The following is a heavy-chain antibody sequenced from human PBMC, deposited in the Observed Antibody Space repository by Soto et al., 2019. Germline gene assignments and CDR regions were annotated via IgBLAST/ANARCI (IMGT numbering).Heavy chain of an antibody. D-gene: IGHD2-2*01. J-gene: IGHJ4*02. CDR3: ARSLSPSPDY. Sequence: EVQLVESGGGLVQPGGSLRLSCAASGFTFSTYWMHWVRQAPGKGLVWVSRINSDGSYTAYADSVKGRFTITRDNAKNTLYLQMNILRAEDTAVYYCARSLSPSPDYWGQGTLVTVSS. CDR1: GFTFSTYW. CDR2: INSDGSYT. V-gene: IGHV3-74*01.